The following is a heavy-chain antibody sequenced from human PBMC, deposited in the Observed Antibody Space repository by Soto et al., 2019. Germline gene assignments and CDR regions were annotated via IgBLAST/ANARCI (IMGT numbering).Heavy chain of an antibody. J-gene: IGHJ5*02. CDR1: GFSFSSHA. CDR2: ISGSGRDI. Sequence: GGSLRLSCVASGFSFSSHAMNWVRQAPGEGLEWVSSISGSGRDIYYADSVKGRFTVSRSNAKNSLYLQMNSLRAEDTAMYYCATDPFGGGDSEWFDPWGQGTLVTVSS. V-gene: IGHV3-21*01. D-gene: IGHD2-21*02. CDR3: ATDPFGGGDSEWFDP.